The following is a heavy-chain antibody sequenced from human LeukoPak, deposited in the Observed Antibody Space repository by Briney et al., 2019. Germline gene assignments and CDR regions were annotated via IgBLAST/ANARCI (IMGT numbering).Heavy chain of an antibody. CDR1: GFTFSSYG. CDR3: ARDPKMGYDSSGYYMLDYFDY. V-gene: IGHV3-23*01. CDR2: ISGSGGST. D-gene: IGHD3-22*01. J-gene: IGHJ4*02. Sequence: PGKSLRLSCAASGFTFSSYGMSWVRQAPGKGLEWVSAISGSGGSTYYADSVKGRFTISRDNSKNTLYLQMNSLRAEDTAVYYCARDPKMGYDSSGYYMLDYFDYWGQGTLVTVSS.